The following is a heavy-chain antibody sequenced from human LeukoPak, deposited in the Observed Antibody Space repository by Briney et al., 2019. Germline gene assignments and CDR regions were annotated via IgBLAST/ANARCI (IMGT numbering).Heavy chain of an antibody. CDR1: GITLSNYG. Sequence: GGSLRLSCAVSGITLSNYGMSWVRQAPGKGLEWVAGISGSGGWTNYADSVKGRFTISRDNSKNTLYLQMNSLRAEDTAVYYCAKDDLVVPAAIDYWGQGTLVTVSS. J-gene: IGHJ4*02. D-gene: IGHD2-2*02. V-gene: IGHV3-23*01. CDR3: AKDDLVVPAAIDY. CDR2: ISGSGGWT.